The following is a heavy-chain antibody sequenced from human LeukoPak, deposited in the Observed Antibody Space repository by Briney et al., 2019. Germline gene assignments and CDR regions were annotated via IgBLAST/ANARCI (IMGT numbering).Heavy chain of an antibody. CDR1: GYTFTGYY. CDR2: VNPNSGGT. V-gene: IGHV1-2*02. D-gene: IGHD4-17*01. Sequence: ASVKVSCKASGYTFTGYYMHWVRPAPGQGLEWMGWVNPNSGGTNYAQKFQGRVTMTRDTSISTAYMELSRLRSDDTAVYYCARDLRYGDYPSGFDPWGQGTLVTVSS. J-gene: IGHJ5*02. CDR3: ARDLRYGDYPSGFDP.